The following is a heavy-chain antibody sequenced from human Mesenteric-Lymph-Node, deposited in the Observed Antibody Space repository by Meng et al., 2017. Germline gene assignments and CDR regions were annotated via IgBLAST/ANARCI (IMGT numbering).Heavy chain of an antibody. J-gene: IGHJ4*02. CDR3: ARDSPGGYGYFDS. Sequence: QVQLQESGPGLVNPTQTLSPMCTVSEGFAASDRYYWRWIRQPPGKCLEWIGYIHYSGTTYYNPSLKSRIAISLYTSKNQFSLNLNSVTSADAAVYYCARDSPGGYGYFDSWGQGTLVTVSS. CDR1: EGFAASDRYY. D-gene: IGHD5-12*01. CDR2: IHYSGTT. V-gene: IGHV4-30-4*01.